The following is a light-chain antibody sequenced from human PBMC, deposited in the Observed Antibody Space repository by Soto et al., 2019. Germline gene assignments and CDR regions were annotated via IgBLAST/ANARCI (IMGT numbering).Light chain of an antibody. Sequence: SYELTQPPSLSVAPGQTARITCGGNDIGSKSVHWYQQKPGQAPVVVIYGDSDRPSGIPERFSGSNSGNTATLTFSWVEAGDEADYYCQAWDTTSDHYVFXTGTKVTVL. CDR1: DIGSKS. J-gene: IGLJ1*01. V-gene: IGLV3-21*02. CDR3: QAWDTTSDHYV. CDR2: GDS.